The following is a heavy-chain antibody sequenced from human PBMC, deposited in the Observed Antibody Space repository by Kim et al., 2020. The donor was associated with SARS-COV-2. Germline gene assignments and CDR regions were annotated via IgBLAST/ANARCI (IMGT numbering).Heavy chain of an antibody. D-gene: IGHD2-2*01. CDR1: GYTFTSYA. V-gene: IGHV7-4-1*02. CDR3: ARGGGYCSSTSCPSSPPDY. J-gene: IGHJ4*02. CDR2: INTNTGNP. Sequence: ASVKVSCKASGYTFTSYAMNWVRQAPGQGLEWMGWINTNTGNPTYAQGFTGRFVFSLDTSVSTAYLQISSLKAEDTAVYYCARGGGYCSSTSCPSSPPDYWGQGTLVTVSS.